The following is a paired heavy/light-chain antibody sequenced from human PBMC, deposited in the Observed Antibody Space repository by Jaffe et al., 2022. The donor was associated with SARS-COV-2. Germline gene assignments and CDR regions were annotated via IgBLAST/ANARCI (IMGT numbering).Heavy chain of an antibody. V-gene: IGHV4-39*01. D-gene: IGHD2-15*01. CDR3: ARHVRYCSGGSCYDPVHFDP. J-gene: IGHJ5*02. CDR2: IYYSGST. CDR1: GGSISSSSYY. Sequence: QLQLQESGPGLVKPSETLSLTCTVSGGSISSSSYYWGWIRQPPGKGLEWIGSIYYSGSTYYNPSLKSRVTISVDTSKNQFSLKLSSVTAADTAVYYCARHVRYCSGGSCYDPVHFDPWGQGTLVTVSS.
Light chain of an antibody. CDR1: SSDVGSYDL. Sequence: QSALTQPASVSGSPGQSITISCTGTSSDVGSYDLVSWYQQHPGKAPKLMIYEDNKRPSGVSNRFSGSKSGNTASLTISGLQAEDEADYYCCSYAGSSAFDVFGTGTKVTVL. J-gene: IGLJ1*01. CDR2: EDN. CDR3: CSYAGSSAFDV. V-gene: IGLV2-23*02.